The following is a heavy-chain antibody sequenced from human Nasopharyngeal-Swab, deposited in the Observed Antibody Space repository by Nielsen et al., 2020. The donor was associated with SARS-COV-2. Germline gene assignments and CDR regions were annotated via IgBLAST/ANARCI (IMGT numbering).Heavy chain of an antibody. CDR1: GFSLSTSAVA. V-gene: IGHV2-5*04. D-gene: IGHD6-13*01. CDR3: VHAGDSSSVRFDP. Sequence: SGPTLVKPTEILRLTCTFSGFSLSTSAVAVGWIRQHPGKALEWLALIYWHDERCYRPSLKSRLTISKDTSKNQVVLTMTNMDPVDTGTYYCVHAGDSSSVRFDPWGQGTLVTVSS. CDR2: IYWHDER. J-gene: IGHJ5*02.